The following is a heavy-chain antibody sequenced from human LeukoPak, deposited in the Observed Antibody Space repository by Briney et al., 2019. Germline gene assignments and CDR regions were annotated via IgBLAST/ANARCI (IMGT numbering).Heavy chain of an antibody. Sequence: ASVKVSCKASGCTFTSYGISWVRQAPGQGLEWMGWISAYNGNTNYAQKLQGRVTMTTDTSTSTAYMELRSLRSDDTAVYYCARDLTASYDFWSGYLDYWGQGTLVTVSS. CDR2: ISAYNGNT. V-gene: IGHV1-18*01. CDR1: GCTFTSYG. J-gene: IGHJ4*02. CDR3: ARDLTASYDFWSGYLDY. D-gene: IGHD3-3*01.